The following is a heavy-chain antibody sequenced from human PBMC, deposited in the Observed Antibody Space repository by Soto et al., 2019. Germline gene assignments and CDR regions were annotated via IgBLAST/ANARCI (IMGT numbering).Heavy chain of an antibody. CDR3: ARGGWGVVPAATIDY. V-gene: IGHV1-18*01. CDR1: GYTFTSYG. Sequence: QVQLVQSGAEVKKPGASVKVSCKASGYTFTSYGISWVRQAPGQGLEWMGWISAYNGNTNYAQKLQGRVTMXXDXSXXTAYMELRSLRSDDTAVYYCARGGWGVVPAATIDYWGQGTLVTVSS. D-gene: IGHD2-2*01. J-gene: IGHJ4*02. CDR2: ISAYNGNT.